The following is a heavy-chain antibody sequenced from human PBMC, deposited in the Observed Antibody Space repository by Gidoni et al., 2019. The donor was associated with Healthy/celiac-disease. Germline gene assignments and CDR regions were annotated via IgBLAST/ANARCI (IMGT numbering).Heavy chain of an antibody. CDR3: AKDGHSSSHFDY. CDR1: GFTFSSSG. Sequence: QVQLVESGGGVVQPGRSLRLSCAASGFTFSSSGMHWVRQAPGKGLEWVAVISYDGSNKYYADSVKGRFTISRDNSKNTLYLQMNSLRAEDTAVYYCAKDGHSSSHFDYWGQGTLVTVSS. D-gene: IGHD6-13*01. V-gene: IGHV3-30*18. CDR2: ISYDGSNK. J-gene: IGHJ4*02.